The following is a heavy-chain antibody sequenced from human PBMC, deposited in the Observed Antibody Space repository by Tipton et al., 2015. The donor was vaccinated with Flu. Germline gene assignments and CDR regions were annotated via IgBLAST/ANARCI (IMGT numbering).Heavy chain of an antibody. D-gene: IGHD5-18*01. J-gene: IGHJ5*02. V-gene: IGHV4-61*01. CDR3: ARDSLYSYGRDAFNWFDP. Sequence: TLSLTCTVSGGSVSSGSYYWSWIRQPPGKGLEWIGYIYYSGSTNYNPSLKSRVTISVDTSKNQFSLKLSSVTAADTAVYYCARDSLYSYGRDAFNWFDPWGQGTLVTVSS. CDR2: IYYSGST. CDR1: GGSVSSGSYY.